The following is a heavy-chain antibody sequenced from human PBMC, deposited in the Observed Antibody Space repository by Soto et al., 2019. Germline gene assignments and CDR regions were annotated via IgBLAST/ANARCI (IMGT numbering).Heavy chain of an antibody. D-gene: IGHD3-10*01. CDR1: GYTFTSYD. J-gene: IGHJ6*02. CDR2: MNPNSGNT. V-gene: IGHV1-8*01. Sequence: ASVKVSCKSSGYTFTSYDINWVRQATGQGLEWMGWMNPNSGNTGYAQKFQGRVTMTRNTSISTAYMELSSLGYADTAVCYCARGRELPSAYYYGMDVWGQGTTVTVSS. CDR3: ARGRELPSAYYYGMDV.